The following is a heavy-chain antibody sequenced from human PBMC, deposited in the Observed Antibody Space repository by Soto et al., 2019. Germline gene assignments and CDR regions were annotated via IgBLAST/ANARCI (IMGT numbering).Heavy chain of an antibody. CDR2: INPILGMS. V-gene: IGHV1-69*02. J-gene: IGHJ4*02. Sequence: QVQLVQSGAEVKRPGSSVKVSCKASGGTFTFYSINWVRQAPALGLEWMGRINPILGMSNYAQRFQARVTMTADKSTSTAYMELSSLRSEDTAIYYCASSYGSGYRAFDYWGQGALVTVSS. CDR1: GGTFTFYS. D-gene: IGHD3-10*01. CDR3: ASSYGSGYRAFDY.